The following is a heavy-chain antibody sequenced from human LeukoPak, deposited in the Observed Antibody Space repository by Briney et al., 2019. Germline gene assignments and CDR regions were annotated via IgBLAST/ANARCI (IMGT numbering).Heavy chain of an antibody. CDR1: GYSFTSYD. V-gene: IGHV1-8*01. CDR2: MNPNSGNT. J-gene: IGHJ5*02. D-gene: IGHD6-13*01. CDR3: ARGGSSSRAPPWFAP. Sequence: GASVKVSCKASGYSFTSYDINWVRQATGQGLEWMGWMNPNSGNTGYAQKVQGRVTMTRNTSISTAYMELGSLRSEDTAVYYCARGGSSSRAPPWFAPWGQGTLVTVSS.